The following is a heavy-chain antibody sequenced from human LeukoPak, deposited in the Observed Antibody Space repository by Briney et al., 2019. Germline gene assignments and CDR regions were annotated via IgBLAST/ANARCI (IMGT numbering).Heavy chain of an antibody. D-gene: IGHD6-19*01. J-gene: IGHJ6*02. CDR2: IYYSGST. Sequence: PSETLSLTCTVSGGSISNYCWSWIRQPPGKGLEWIGYIYYSGSTNYHPSLKSRVTISIAPSNNQFSLKLSSVTAADTAVYSCARVAVAGTRLYGLAVWGQGTTVTVSS. CDR3: ARVAVAGTRLYGLAV. CDR1: GGSISNYC. V-gene: IGHV4-59*01.